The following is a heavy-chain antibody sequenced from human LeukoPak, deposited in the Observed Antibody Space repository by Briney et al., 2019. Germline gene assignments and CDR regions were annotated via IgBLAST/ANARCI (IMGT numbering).Heavy chain of an antibody. Sequence: PSETLSLTCTVSGGSIGSSSYYWGWIRQPPGKGLEWIASISYSGSTFYNPSLKSRVTMSVDSSKNQFSLKVSSVTATDTALYYCARDKASGWYGDAFDIWGQGTMVTVSS. J-gene: IGHJ3*02. CDR1: GGSIGSSSYY. CDR2: ISYSGST. CDR3: ARDKASGWYGDAFDI. D-gene: IGHD6-13*01. V-gene: IGHV4-39*07.